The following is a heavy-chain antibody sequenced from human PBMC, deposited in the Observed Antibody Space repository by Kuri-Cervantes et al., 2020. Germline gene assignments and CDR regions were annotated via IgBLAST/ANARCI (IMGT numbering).Heavy chain of an antibody. Sequence: ASVKVSCKASGYTFTSYDINWVRQATGQGLEWMGWMNPNSGNTGYAQKFQGRVTMTRNTSISTAYMELSSLRSEDTAVYYCARDQVEVGDYGYWGQGTLVTVSS. CDR2: MNPNSGNT. V-gene: IGHV1-8*02. CDR3: ARDQVEVGDYGY. J-gene: IGHJ4*02. D-gene: IGHD4-17*01. CDR1: GYTFTSYD.